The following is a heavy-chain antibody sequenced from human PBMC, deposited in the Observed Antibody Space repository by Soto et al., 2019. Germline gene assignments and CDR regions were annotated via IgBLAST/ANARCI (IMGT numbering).Heavy chain of an antibody. V-gene: IGHV4-39*01. J-gene: IGHJ4*02. CDR1: GGSISSGGYY. CDR3: ARHPGVGAVTVYFDY. CDR2: IYYSGST. D-gene: IGHD1-26*01. Sequence: SETLSLTCTVSGGSISSGGYYWGWIRQPPGKGLEWIGSIYYSGSTYYNPSLKSRVTISVDTSKNQFSLKLSSVTAADTAVYYCARHPGVGAVTVYFDYWGQGTLVTVSS.